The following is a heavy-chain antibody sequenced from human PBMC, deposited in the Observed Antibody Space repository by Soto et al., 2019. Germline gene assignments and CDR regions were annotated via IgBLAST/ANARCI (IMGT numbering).Heavy chain of an antibody. D-gene: IGHD2-15*01. Sequence: GGSLRLSCAASGFTFRGYWMSWVRQAPGKGLEWVANIKEDGSEQYYVDSVRGRFTISRDNAKNSLYLQMNNLRAEDTAVYYCARIKPGGIDYFHYWGPGTLVTVSS. CDR2: IKEDGSEQ. V-gene: IGHV3-7*01. CDR1: GFTFRGYW. J-gene: IGHJ4*02. CDR3: ARIKPGGIDYFHY.